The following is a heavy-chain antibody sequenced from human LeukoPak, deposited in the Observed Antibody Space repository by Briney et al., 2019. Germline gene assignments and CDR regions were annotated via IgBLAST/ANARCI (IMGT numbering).Heavy chain of an antibody. D-gene: IGHD6-6*01. CDR3: AKAITSIAALNWFDP. V-gene: IGHV3-23*01. CDR2: ISGSGGST. J-gene: IGHJ5*02. Sequence: PGGSLRLSCAASGFTFSSYAMSWVRQAPGKGLEWVSAISGSGGSTYYADSVKGRFTISRDNSKNTLYLQMNSLRAEDTAVYYSAKAITSIAALNWFDPWGQGTLVTVSS. CDR1: GFTFSSYA.